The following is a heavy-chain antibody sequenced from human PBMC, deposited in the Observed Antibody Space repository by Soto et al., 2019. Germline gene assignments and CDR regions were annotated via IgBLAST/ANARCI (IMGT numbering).Heavy chain of an antibody. Sequence: QVQLVQSGAEMKEPGSSVKVSCKTSGVTFSSSAISWLRQAPGQGLEWMGGIIPLFRTPDYAQKFQGRVTIAADESTSTAYMELSSLRSEDTAVYYCARDNDRLQLGGNYYYILDVWGQGTTITASS. V-gene: IGHV1-69*12. D-gene: IGHD4-4*01. CDR3: ARDNDRLQLGGNYYYILDV. CDR2: IIPLFRTP. J-gene: IGHJ6*02. CDR1: GVTFSSSA.